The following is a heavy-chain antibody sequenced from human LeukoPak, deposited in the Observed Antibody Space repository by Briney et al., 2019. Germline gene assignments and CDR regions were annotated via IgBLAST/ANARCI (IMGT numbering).Heavy chain of an antibody. J-gene: IGHJ6*02. CDR1: GFTFSSYS. CDR2: ISSSSSYI. V-gene: IGHV3-21*01. CDR3: ARDLGYCSSTSCPKYGMDV. Sequence: PGGSLRLSCAASGFTFSSYSMNWVRQAPGKGLEWVSSISSSSSYIYYADSVKGRFTISRDNAKNSLYLQMSSLRAEDTAVYYCARDLGYCSSTSCPKYGMDVWGQGTTVTVSS. D-gene: IGHD2-2*01.